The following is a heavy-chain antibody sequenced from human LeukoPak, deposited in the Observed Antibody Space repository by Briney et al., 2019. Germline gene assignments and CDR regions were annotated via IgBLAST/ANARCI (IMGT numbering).Heavy chain of an antibody. CDR3: TRAARRARTAIAL. J-gene: IGHJ3*01. CDR2: AKYKAYSYTI. V-gene: IGHV3-72*01. D-gene: IGHD2-21*02. CDR1: GFTFSDHY. Sequence: GGSLRLSCAASGFTFSDHYMDWVRQAPGKGLEWVGRAKYKAYSYTIEYAASVKGRFTISRDDSKNSLYLQMNSLRIEDTAVYHYTRAARRARTAIALWGQGTVVTVSS.